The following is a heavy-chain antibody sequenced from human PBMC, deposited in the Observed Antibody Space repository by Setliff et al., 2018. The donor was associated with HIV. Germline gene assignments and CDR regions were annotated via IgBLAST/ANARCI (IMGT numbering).Heavy chain of an antibody. V-gene: IGHV7-4-1*02. D-gene: IGHD6-13*01. CDR3: ARRSHSVGTSWPFDH. CDR1: GYTFMNFA. J-gene: IGHJ4*02. Sequence: ASVMVSCKAPGYTFMNFAMHWVRQAPGQGLEWMGWINPNTGNPTYAQGFTGRFVFSLDTSVSTAYLQISSLEAQDTGVYYCARRSHSVGTSWPFDHWGQGTQVTVSS. CDR2: INPNTGNP.